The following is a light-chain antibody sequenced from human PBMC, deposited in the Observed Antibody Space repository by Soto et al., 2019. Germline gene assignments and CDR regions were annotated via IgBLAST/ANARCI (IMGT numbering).Light chain of an antibody. CDR2: EVS. CDR1: SSDGGSYNL. V-gene: IGLV2-23*02. J-gene: IGLJ2*01. CDR3: CSYACSSTFVV. Sequence: QSVLTQPASVSGSPGQSITISCTGTSSDGGSYNLVSWYQQHPGKAPKLMIYEVSKRPSGVSNRFSGSKSGNTASLTISGLQAEDDADYYFCSYACSSTFVVFGGGTKLAVL.